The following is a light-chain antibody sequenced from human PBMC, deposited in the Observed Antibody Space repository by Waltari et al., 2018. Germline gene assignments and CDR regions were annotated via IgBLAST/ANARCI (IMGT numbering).Light chain of an antibody. V-gene: IGKV3-15*01. CDR1: QNISSS. Sequence: EIVMTQSPATLSVSPGERATLSCRASQNISSSLAWYQQKPGQAPRLRIFGASTRATAIPARVSGSGSGTEFTLTVSSLQSEDFAVYYCQQYNNWLYTFGQGTKLEIK. CDR2: GAS. J-gene: IGKJ2*01. CDR3: QQYNNWLYT.